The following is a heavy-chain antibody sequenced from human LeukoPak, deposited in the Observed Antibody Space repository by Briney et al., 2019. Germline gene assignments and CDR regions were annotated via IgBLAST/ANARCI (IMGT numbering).Heavy chain of an antibody. CDR1: GFTVSSNY. Sequence: PGGSLRLSCAASGFTVSSNYMSWIRQPAGKGLEWIGRIYTSESTNYNPSLKSRVTMSVDTSKNQFSLKLTSVTAADTAVYYCARLLNSNYFYYYMDVWGKGTTVTVSS. CDR2: IYTSEST. CDR3: ARLLNSNYFYYYMDV. J-gene: IGHJ6*03. D-gene: IGHD2-21*01. V-gene: IGHV4-4*07.